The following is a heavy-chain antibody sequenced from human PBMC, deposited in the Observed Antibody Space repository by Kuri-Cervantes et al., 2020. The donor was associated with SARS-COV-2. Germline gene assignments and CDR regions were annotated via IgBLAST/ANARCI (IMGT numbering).Heavy chain of an antibody. V-gene: IGHV3-48*01. CDR2: ISSSSSTI. Sequence: GESLKISCAASGFTFSSYSMNWVRQAPGKGLEWVSYISSSSSTIYYADSVKGRFTISRDNAKNSLYLQMNTLKTEDTAVFYCARDASYSGSYGSFQHWGQGTLVTVSS. J-gene: IGHJ1*01. CDR3: ARDASYSGSYGSFQH. CDR1: GFTFSSYS. D-gene: IGHD1-26*01.